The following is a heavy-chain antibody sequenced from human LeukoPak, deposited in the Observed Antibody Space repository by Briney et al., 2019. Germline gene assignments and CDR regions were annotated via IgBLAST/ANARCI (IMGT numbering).Heavy chain of an antibody. CDR1: GGSISGYY. CDR3: GRESRIVGTTSVWYYFDY. D-gene: IGHD1-26*01. CDR2: IYASGGT. V-gene: IGHV4-4*07. Sequence: NASETLSLTCTVSGGSISGYYWNWIRQPAGKGLEWIGRIYASGGTNYNPSLKSRVTMSVDTSKNQFSLKLFSVTAADTAVYFCGRESRIVGTTSVWYYFDYWGQGTLVTVSS. J-gene: IGHJ4*02.